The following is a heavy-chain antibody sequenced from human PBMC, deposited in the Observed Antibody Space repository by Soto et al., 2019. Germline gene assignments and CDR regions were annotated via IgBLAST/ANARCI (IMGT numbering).Heavy chain of an antibody. Sequence: SVKVSCKASGGTFSSYAISWVRQAPGQGLEWMGGIIPIFGTANYAQKFQGRVTITADESTSTAYMELSSLRSEDTAVYYCAGRLPDYYYSSGYDSPEGAFDIWGQGTMVTVSS. CDR2: IIPIFGTA. CDR3: AGRLPDYYYSSGYDSPEGAFDI. J-gene: IGHJ3*02. D-gene: IGHD3-22*01. CDR1: GGTFSSYA. V-gene: IGHV1-69*13.